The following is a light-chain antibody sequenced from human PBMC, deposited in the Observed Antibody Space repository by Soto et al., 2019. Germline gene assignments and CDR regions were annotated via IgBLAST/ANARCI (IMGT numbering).Light chain of an antibody. CDR2: EVS. V-gene: IGLV2-14*01. CDR1: SSDIGDYTN. J-gene: IGLJ2*01. Sequence: QSALTQPASVSGSPGQSITISCTGTSSDIGDYTNVSWYQQHPGKAPKLIIYEVSNRPSGVSNRFSGSKSGNTASLTISGLQTEDEADYYCCSYTSISTSAVFGGGTKVTVL. CDR3: CSYTSISTSAV.